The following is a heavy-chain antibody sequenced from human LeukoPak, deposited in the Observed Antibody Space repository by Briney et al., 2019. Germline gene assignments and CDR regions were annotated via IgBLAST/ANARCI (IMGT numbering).Heavy chain of an antibody. CDR2: IYPGDSDT. CDR1: GYSFTSYW. D-gene: IGHD2-2*01. J-gene: IGHJ4*02. V-gene: IGHV5-51*01. CDR3: ARQSPRYCSSTSCIGVFDY. Sequence: GGSLKISCKGSGYSFTSYWIGWVRQVPGKGLEWMGIIYPGDSDTRYSPSFQGQVTISADKSISTAYLQWSSLKASDTAMYYCARQSPRYCSSTSCIGVFDYWGQGTLVTVSS.